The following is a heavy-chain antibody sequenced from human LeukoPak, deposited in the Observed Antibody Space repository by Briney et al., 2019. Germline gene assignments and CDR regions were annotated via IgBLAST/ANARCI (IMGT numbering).Heavy chain of an antibody. D-gene: IGHD6-19*01. Sequence: SETLSLTCTISGGSISNYFWSWIRQPPGKGLEWIGYISYSGSTDHNPSLKSRVTISLDTSKNQFSLKLSSVTAADTAVYYCARHTTSGWYQVVYWSQGTLVTVSS. J-gene: IGHJ4*02. CDR1: GGSISNYF. CDR3: ARHTTSGWYQVVY. CDR2: ISYSGST. V-gene: IGHV4-59*01.